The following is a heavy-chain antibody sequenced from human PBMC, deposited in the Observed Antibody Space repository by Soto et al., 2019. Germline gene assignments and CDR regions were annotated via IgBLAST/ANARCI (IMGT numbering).Heavy chain of an antibody. V-gene: IGHV4-39*01. CDR2: IYYSGST. D-gene: IGHD6-6*01. Sequence: PSETLSLTCTVSGGSISSSSYYWGWIRQPPGKGLEWIGSIYYSGSTYYNPSLKSRVTISVDTSKNQFSLKLSSVTAADTAVYYCARFTAGEYSSSHWGQGTLVTVSS. CDR1: GGSISSSSYY. CDR3: ARFTAGEYSSSH. J-gene: IGHJ4*02.